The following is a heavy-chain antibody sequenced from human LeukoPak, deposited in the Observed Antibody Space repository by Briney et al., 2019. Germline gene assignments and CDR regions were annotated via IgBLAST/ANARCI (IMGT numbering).Heavy chain of an antibody. Sequence: ASVKVSCKASEYTFTDYAINWVRQAPGQRLEWMGWINAGNGNTRYSQRFQGRVTITRDTSASTAYMELSSLTSEDTAVYYCARGRWSATTASYYLDFWGQGTLVTVTS. CDR1: EYTFTDYA. D-gene: IGHD5-24*01. J-gene: IGHJ4*02. CDR3: ARGRWSATTASYYLDF. V-gene: IGHV1-3*01. CDR2: INAGNGNT.